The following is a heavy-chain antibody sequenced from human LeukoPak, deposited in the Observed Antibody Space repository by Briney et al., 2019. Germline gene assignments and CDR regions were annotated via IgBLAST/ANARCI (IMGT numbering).Heavy chain of an antibody. CDR1: GYTFTGYY. Sequence: ASVKVSCKASGYTFTGYYMHWVRQAPGQGLEWLGWINANSGGTNYAQNFQGRVTMTRDTSICTVYMDLSSLRSDDTAVYYCARGGMGAPVDYWGQGTLVTVSS. CDR2: INANSGGT. V-gene: IGHV1-2*02. J-gene: IGHJ4*02. CDR3: ARGGMGAPVDY. D-gene: IGHD1-26*01.